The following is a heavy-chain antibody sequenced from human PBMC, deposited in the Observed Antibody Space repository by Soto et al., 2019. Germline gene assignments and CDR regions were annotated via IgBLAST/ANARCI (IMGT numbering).Heavy chain of an antibody. CDR2: ISSSGRDK. CDR1: GFTFSSYS. Sequence: EVQLVESGGGLVQPGGSLRLSCAASGFTFSSYSMNWVRQAPGKGLEWVSYISSSGRDKYYADSVKGRFTISRDNAKNSLYLQMNSLRADDMAVYYCASSLIAVAGTGRRAAYYFDSWGQGTLVTVSS. J-gene: IGHJ4*02. V-gene: IGHV3-48*04. D-gene: IGHD6-19*01. CDR3: ASSLIAVAGTGRRAAYYFDS.